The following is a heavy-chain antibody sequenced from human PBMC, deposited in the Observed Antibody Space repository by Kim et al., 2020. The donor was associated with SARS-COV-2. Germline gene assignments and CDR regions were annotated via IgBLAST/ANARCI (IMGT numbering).Heavy chain of an antibody. D-gene: IGHD6-6*01. Sequence: DYAVSVKSRTTFNPDTSRNQFSLQLNSVTPEDTAVYYCARVVSGTGAFDSWGQGTMVTVSS. V-gene: IGHV6-1*01. J-gene: IGHJ3*02. CDR3: ARVVSGTGAFDS.